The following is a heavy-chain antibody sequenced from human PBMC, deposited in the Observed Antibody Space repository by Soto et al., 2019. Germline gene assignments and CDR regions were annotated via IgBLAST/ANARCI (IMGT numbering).Heavy chain of an antibody. J-gene: IGHJ5*02. CDR3: ARQLRVEMATIPICFDP. V-gene: IGHV5-10-1*01. CDR1: GYSFTSYW. D-gene: IGHD5-12*01. CDR2: IDPSDSYT. Sequence: PGESLKISCKGSGYSFTSYWISWVRQMPGKGLEWMGRIDPSDSYTNYSPSFQGHVTISADKSISTAYLQWSSLKASDTAMYYCARQLRVEMATIPICFDPWGQGTLVTVSS.